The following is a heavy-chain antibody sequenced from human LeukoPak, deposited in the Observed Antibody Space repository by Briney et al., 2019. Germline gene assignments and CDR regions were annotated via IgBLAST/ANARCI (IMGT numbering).Heavy chain of an antibody. J-gene: IGHJ4*02. CDR3: ARGLRLRYFDWPAIDY. CDR1: GGTFSSYA. D-gene: IGHD3-9*01. CDR2: IIPIFGTA. V-gene: IGHV1-69*05. Sequence: GASVKVSCKASGGTFSSYAISWVRQAPGQGLEWMGGIIPIFGTANYAQKFQGRVTITTDESTSTAYMELSSLRSEDTAVYYCARGLRLRYFDWPAIDYWGQGTLVTVSS.